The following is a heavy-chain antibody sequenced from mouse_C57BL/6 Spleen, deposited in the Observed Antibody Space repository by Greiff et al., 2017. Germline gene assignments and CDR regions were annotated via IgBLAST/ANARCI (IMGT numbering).Heavy chain of an antibody. Sequence: EVHLVESEGGLVQPGSSMKLSCTASGFTFSDYYMAWVRQVPEKGLEWVANINYDGSSTYYLDSLKSRFIISRDNAKNILYLQMSSLKSEDTATYYCARGSTDWYFDVWGTGTTVTVSS. CDR2: INYDGSST. CDR1: GFTFSDYY. V-gene: IGHV5-16*01. CDR3: ARGSTDWYFDV. D-gene: IGHD5-1*01. J-gene: IGHJ1*03.